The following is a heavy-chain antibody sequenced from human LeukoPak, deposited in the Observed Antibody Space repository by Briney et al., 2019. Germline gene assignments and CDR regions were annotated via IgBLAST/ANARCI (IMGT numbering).Heavy chain of an antibody. V-gene: IGHV1-24*01. J-gene: IGHJ4*02. CDR3: ATGFRFGELSSFDY. Sequence: ASVKVSCKVSGYTLTELSMHWVRQAPGKGLEWMGGFDPEDGETIXAQKFQGRVTMTEDTSTDTAYMELSSLRSEDTAVYYCATGFRFGELSSFDYWGQGTLVTVSS. CDR2: FDPEDGET. D-gene: IGHD3-10*01. CDR1: GYTLTELS.